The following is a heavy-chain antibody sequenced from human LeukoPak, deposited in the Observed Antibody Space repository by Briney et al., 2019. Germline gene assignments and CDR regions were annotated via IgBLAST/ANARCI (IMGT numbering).Heavy chain of an antibody. V-gene: IGHV4-34*01. Sequence: KPSETLSLTCAVYGGSFSGYYWSWIRQPPGKGLEWIGEINHSGSTDYNPSLKSRVTISVDTSKNQFSLKLSSVTAADTAVYYCATYAERDSSSFAQNYWGQGTLVTVSS. CDR1: GGSFSGYY. J-gene: IGHJ4*02. CDR3: ATYAERDSSSFAQNY. CDR2: INHSGST. D-gene: IGHD6-6*01.